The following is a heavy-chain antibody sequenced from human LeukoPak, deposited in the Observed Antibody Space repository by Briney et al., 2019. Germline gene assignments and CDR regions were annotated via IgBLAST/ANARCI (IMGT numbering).Heavy chain of an antibody. Sequence: SETLSLTCTVSGGSISSYYWSWIRQPPGKGLEWIGYIYYSGSTNYNPSLKSRVTISVDTSKNQFSLKLSSLTAADTAVYYCARGRSGFDPWGQGTLVTVSS. V-gene: IGHV4-59*01. CDR1: GGSISSYY. CDR3: ARGRSGFDP. J-gene: IGHJ5*02. CDR2: IYYSGST.